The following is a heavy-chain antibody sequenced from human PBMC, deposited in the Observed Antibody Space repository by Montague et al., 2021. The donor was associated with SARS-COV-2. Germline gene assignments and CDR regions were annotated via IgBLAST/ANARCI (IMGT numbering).Heavy chain of an antibody. D-gene: IGHD3-3*01. CDR2: IYYSGST. J-gene: IGHJ4*02. CDR1: CGSISSSSYF. Sequence: TLSLTCTVSCGSISSSSYFWGWIRQPPGKGLEWIGSIYYSGSTYYNPSLKSRVTISVDTSKNQFSLKLSSVTAADTAVFYCARKTSRGLTIFGVVTASYCFDYWGQGTLVTVSS. CDR3: ARKTSRGLTIFGVVTASYCFDY. V-gene: IGHV4-39*01.